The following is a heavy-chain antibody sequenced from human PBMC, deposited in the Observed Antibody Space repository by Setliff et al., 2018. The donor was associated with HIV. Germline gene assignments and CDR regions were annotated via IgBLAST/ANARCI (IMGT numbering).Heavy chain of an antibody. D-gene: IGHD4-17*01. CDR1: GYTFTDYY. J-gene: IGHJ4*02. CDR2: INPNSSDT. CDR3: ARRVPPIPSGDLDY. V-gene: IGHV1-2*02. Sequence: GASVKASCKASGYTFTDYYIHWVRQAPGQGLEWMGWINPNSSDTNYAQKFQGRVTMTRDTSISTAYMDLSRLRSDDTAVYYCARRVPPIPSGDLDYWGQGTLVTVSS.